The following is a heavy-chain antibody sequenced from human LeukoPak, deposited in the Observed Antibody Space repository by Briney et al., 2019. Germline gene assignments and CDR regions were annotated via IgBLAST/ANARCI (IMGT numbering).Heavy chain of an antibody. CDR2: IWYDGSKQ. Sequence: GRSLRLSCAAFGFAFSDYGMHYVRQAPGKGLEWVAVIWYDGSKQYYAASVKGRFTISKDSFKNTLYLQMNSLRVEDTAIYFCARDVGSSNWNLNWFDPWGQGTLVTVSS. D-gene: IGHD6-13*01. CDR1: GFAFSDYG. V-gene: IGHV3-33*01. CDR3: ARDVGSSNWNLNWFDP. J-gene: IGHJ5*02.